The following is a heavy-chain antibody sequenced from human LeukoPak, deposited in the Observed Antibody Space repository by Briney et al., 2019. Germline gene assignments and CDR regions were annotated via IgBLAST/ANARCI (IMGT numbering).Heavy chain of an antibody. CDR1: GYSISSTYY. D-gene: IGHD1-1*01. CDR3: ARVNAPVATFDY. V-gene: IGHV4-38-2*02. CDR2: ISHSGNT. J-gene: IGHJ4*02. Sequence: SETLSLTCTVSGYSISSTYYGAWSRQPPGRGLEWIATISHSGNTYYTPSLESRLTISLDTSKKHFSLRLSSVTAADTAVYYCARVNAPVATFDYWGLGTLVAVSS.